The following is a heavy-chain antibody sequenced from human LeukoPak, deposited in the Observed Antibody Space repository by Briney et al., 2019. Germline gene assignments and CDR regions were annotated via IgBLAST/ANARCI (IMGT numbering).Heavy chain of an antibody. CDR1: GFTFDNYW. CDR3: ARARAEYYYGSGSGTGDYYYMDV. CDR2: IKEDGSEK. J-gene: IGHJ6*03. V-gene: IGHV3-7*04. Sequence: PGGSLRLSCAASGFTFDNYWMNWVRQAPGKGLEWVANIKEDGSEKNYVDSVKGRFTISRDNAKNSLYLEMNSLRADDTAVYYCARARAEYYYGSGSGTGDYYYMDVWGKGTTVTVSS. D-gene: IGHD3-10*01.